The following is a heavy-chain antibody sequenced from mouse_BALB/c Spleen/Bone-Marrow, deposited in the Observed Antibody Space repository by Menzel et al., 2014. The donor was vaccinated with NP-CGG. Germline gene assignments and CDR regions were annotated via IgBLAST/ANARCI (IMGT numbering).Heavy chain of an antibody. J-gene: IGHJ4*01. Sequence: VQLQQSGPELVKPGASVKMSCKASGYTFTSYVMHWVKQKPGQGLEWIGYISPYNDGTKHNGKFKGKATLTSDKSSSTAYMELSSLTSEDSAVYYCASSFGVYYAMDYWGQGTSVTVSS. CDR1: GYTFTSYV. CDR3: ASSFGVYYAMDY. CDR2: ISPYNDGT. V-gene: IGHV1-14*01.